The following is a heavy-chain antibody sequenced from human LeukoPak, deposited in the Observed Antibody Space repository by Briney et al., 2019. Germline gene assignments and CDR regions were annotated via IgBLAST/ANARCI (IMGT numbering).Heavy chain of an antibody. CDR1: GFTFSSYW. D-gene: IGHD4-17*01. CDR2: TNSDGSST. V-gene: IGHV3-74*01. Sequence: GGSLRLSCAASGFTFSSYWMHWVRQAPGKGLVWVSRTNSDGSSTSYADSVKGRFTISRDNAKNTLYLQMNSLRAEDTAVYYCASADYGDYLSFDYWGQGTLVTVSS. J-gene: IGHJ4*02. CDR3: ASADYGDYLSFDY.